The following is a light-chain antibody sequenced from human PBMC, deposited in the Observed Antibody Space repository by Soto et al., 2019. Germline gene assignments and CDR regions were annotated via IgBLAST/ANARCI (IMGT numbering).Light chain of an antibody. J-gene: IGLJ2*01. CDR2: QNN. CDR1: KLGHKY. CDR3: QAWDSSSAV. Sequence: SYELTQPPSVSVSPGQTASTTCSADKLGHKYVCWYQQKPGQSPVLVIYQNNKRPSGIPERFSGSNSGNTATLTISGTQAMDEADYYCQAWDSSSAVFGGGTKLTVL. V-gene: IGLV3-1*01.